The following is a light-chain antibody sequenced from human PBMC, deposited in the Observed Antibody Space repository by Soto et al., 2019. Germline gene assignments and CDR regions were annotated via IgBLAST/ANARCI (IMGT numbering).Light chain of an antibody. Sequence: EIVMTQSPATLSVSPGERATLSCRASQRISINLAWYQQKPGQAPRLLIYGASTRATDIPARFSGSGSETEFTLTISSLQSEDSAVYYCQHYNNWPPYTFGQGTKLEIK. J-gene: IGKJ2*01. CDR1: QRISIN. CDR3: QHYNNWPPYT. CDR2: GAS. V-gene: IGKV3-15*01.